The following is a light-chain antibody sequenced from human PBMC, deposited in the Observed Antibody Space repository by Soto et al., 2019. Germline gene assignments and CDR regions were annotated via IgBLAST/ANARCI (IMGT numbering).Light chain of an antibody. CDR3: QQYYTTLWT. V-gene: IGKV4-1*01. CDR2: WAV. Sequence: DIVMTQSPDSLAVSLGERATINCKSSQSVLYNSNKKSYLAWYQQKPGQPPKLLIYWAVNRESGVPDRFSGSGSGTDFTLTISSLQAEDVAVYYCQQYYTTLWTFGQGTKVEIK. J-gene: IGKJ1*01. CDR1: QSVLYNSNKKSY.